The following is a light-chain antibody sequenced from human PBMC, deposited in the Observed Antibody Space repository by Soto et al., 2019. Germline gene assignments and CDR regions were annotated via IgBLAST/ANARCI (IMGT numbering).Light chain of an antibody. CDR2: DTS. V-gene: IGKV3D-20*02. CDR1: QSLTNSF. Sequence: EIVLTQSPATLSVSPGERATLSCRASQSLTNSFIAWYQQKPGQAPRLLIYDTSSRATGIPDRFSGSGSGTYFTLTISRLEPEDVAVYYYQQRSNWPITFGQGTRLEIK. CDR3: QQRSNWPIT. J-gene: IGKJ5*01.